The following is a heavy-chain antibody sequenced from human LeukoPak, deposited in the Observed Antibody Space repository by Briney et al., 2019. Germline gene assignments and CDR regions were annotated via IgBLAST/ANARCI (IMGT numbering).Heavy chain of an antibody. CDR2: IDSSSRYI. V-gene: IGHV3-21*04. J-gene: IGHJ4*02. CDR3: ARGHKAMTY. CDR1: GFTFSSYN. Sequence: GGSLRLSCAASGFTFSSYNMDWVRQAPGKGLEWVSFIDSSSRYIYQADSVKGRFTISRDNAENSLYLQMNSLRAEDTAVYYCARGHKAMTYWGQGTLVTVSS.